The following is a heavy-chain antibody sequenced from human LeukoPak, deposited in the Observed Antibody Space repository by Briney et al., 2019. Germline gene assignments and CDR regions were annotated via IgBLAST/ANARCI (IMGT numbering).Heavy chain of an antibody. Sequence: SQTLSLTCTVSGGSIGSSDYYWSWIRQPPGKGLEWIGYIYYSGSTYYNPSLKRRVTISVDTSKNQFSLKLRSVTAADTAVYYCARDIGAVTVTTDGDGWGQGTLVTVSS. D-gene: IGHD4-17*01. J-gene: IGHJ4*02. V-gene: IGHV4-30-4*01. CDR1: GGSIGSSDYY. CDR3: ARDIGAVTVTTDGDG. CDR2: IYYSGST.